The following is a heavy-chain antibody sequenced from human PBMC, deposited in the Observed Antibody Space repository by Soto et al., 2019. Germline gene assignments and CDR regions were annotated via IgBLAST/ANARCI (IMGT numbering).Heavy chain of an antibody. D-gene: IGHD3-10*01. CDR2: INHRGSI. Sequence: SETLSLTCTVAGGSMTSGDQYWTWIRQHPGKGLEWIGYINHRGSIYYNPSLQSRVSMSVATSQNQFSLNLTSVTAADTAVYYCARELPQRQGRNMDVWGQGTTVTVSS. J-gene: IGHJ6*02. V-gene: IGHV4-31*03. CDR3: ARELPQRQGRNMDV. CDR1: GGSMTSGDQY.